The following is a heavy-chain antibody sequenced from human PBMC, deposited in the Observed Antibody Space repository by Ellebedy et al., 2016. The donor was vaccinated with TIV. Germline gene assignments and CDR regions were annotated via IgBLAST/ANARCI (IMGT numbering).Heavy chain of an antibody. Sequence: ASVKVSCKASGYTFTTYSVSWVRQAPGQGLEWLGWISPYTGDTNYARKVQGRVTMTTDKSTSTVYMELRSLKSDDTAVYYCTRDMVQGMVAKYLWFDYWGQGTPVTVSS. V-gene: IGHV1-18*01. CDR1: GYTFTTYS. CDR2: ISPYTGDT. D-gene: IGHD5-12*01. CDR3: TRDMVQGMVAKYLWFDY. J-gene: IGHJ4*02.